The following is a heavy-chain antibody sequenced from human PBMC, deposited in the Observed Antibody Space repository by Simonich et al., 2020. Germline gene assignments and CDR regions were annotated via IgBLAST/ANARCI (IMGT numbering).Heavy chain of an antibody. J-gene: IGHJ6*02. V-gene: IGHV4-38-2*01. Sequence: QVQLQESGPGLVKPSETLSLTCAVSGYSISSGYYWGWIRQPPGKGLEWIGSIYHMGSTDSTPSLKSRVTRSVDTSKNQFSLKLSSVTAADTAVYYCARVGYSNYYYYGMDVWGQGTTVTVSS. CDR3: ARVGYSNYYYYGMDV. CDR2: IYHMGST. D-gene: IGHD6-13*01. CDR1: GYSISSGYY.